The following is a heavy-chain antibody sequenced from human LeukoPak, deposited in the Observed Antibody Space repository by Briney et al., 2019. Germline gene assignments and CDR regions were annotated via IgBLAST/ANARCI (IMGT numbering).Heavy chain of an antibody. CDR3: ARDGASIAAHGMDV. CDR1: GGSMSSYY. Sequence: SGTLSLTCTVSGGSMSSYYWSWIRQPPGKGLEWIGYVYYSGTTNYNPSLRSRVTISVDTSKNQFSLKLSSVTAADTAVYYCARDGASIAAHGMDVWGQGTTVTVSS. CDR2: VYYSGTT. J-gene: IGHJ6*02. V-gene: IGHV4-59*12. D-gene: IGHD6-6*01.